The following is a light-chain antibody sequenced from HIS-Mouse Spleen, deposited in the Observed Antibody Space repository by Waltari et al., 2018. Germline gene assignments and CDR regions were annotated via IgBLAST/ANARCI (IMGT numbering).Light chain of an antibody. CDR1: ELPKKY. J-gene: IGLJ2*01. CDR3: YSTDSSGNHRV. CDR2: EDS. Sequence: SYELTQPPSVSVSPGQPARITCSGDELPKKYSYWNQQKSGQAPVLVISEDSKRPSGIPERFSGSSSGTMVTLTISGAQVEDEADYYCYSTDSSGNHRVFGGGTKLTVL. V-gene: IGLV3-10*01.